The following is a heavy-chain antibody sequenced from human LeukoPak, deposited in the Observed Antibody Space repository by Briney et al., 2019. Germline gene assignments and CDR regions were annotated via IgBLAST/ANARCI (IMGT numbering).Heavy chain of an antibody. J-gene: IGHJ2*01. CDR2: IYYSGST. CDR1: GGSISSGDYY. V-gene: IGHV4-30-4*01. CDR3: AREEGGFYGDYVKYFDL. D-gene: IGHD4-17*01. Sequence: KPSQTLSLTCTVSGGSISSGDYYWSWIRQPPGTGLEWIGYIYYSGSTYYNPSLKSRVTISVDTSKNQFSLKLSSVTAADTAVYYCAREEGGFYGDYVKYFDLWGRGTLVTVSS.